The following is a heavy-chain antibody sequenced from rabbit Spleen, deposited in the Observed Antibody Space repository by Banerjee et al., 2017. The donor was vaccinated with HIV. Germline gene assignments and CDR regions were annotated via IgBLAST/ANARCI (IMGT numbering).Heavy chain of an antibody. V-gene: IGHV1S45*01. CDR3: ARDRNGDDCPFNL. D-gene: IGHD2-1*01. CDR2: IGASSGNT. J-gene: IGHJ4*01. Sequence: EESGGDLVKPEGSLTLTCTASGFSFSSGDWICWVRQAPGKGLEWIACIGASSGNTYYASWAKGRFTISKTSSTTVTLQMTSLTAADTATYFCARDRNGDDCPFNLWGPGTLVTVS. CDR1: GFSFSSGDW.